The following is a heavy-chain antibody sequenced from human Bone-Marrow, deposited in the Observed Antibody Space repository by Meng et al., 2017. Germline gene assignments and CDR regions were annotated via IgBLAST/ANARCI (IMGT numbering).Heavy chain of an antibody. CDR1: GYTFTSYA. CDR3: ARDEDISAAGKLFGDY. Sequence: VPLVQSGAEVKKPGASVKVSCKASGYTFTSYAMHWVRQAPGQRLEWMGWINAGNGNTKYSQKFQGRVTITRDTSASTAYMELSSLRSEDTAVYYCARDEDISAAGKLFGDYWGQGTLVTVSS. CDR2: INAGNGNT. J-gene: IGHJ4*02. V-gene: IGHV1-3*01. D-gene: IGHD6-13*01.